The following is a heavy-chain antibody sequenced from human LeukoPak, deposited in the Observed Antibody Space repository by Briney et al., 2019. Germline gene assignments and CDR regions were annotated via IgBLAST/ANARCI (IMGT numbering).Heavy chain of an antibody. CDR3: AREPTDSSGWSSDAFDI. V-gene: IGHV1-69*13. Sequence: SVKVSCKASGGTXSSYAISWVRQAPGQGLEWMGGIIPIFGTANYAQKFQGRVTITADESTSTAYMELSSLRSEDTAVYYCAREPTDSSGWSSDAFDIWGQGTMVTVSS. CDR2: IIPIFGTA. J-gene: IGHJ3*02. D-gene: IGHD6-19*01. CDR1: GGTXSSYA.